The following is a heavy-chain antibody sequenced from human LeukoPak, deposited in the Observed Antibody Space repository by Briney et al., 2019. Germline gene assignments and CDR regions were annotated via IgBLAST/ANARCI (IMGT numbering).Heavy chain of an antibody. V-gene: IGHV1-2*06. Sequence: VASVKVSCKASGYTLTDYYMHWVRQAPGQGLEWMGRINPNSGGTNYAQKFQGRVTMTRDTSISTVYMELSRLRSDDTAVYYCARVGYYESSGYYEHWGQGTLVTVSS. D-gene: IGHD3-22*01. J-gene: IGHJ1*01. CDR1: GYTLTDYY. CDR3: ARVGYYESSGYYEH. CDR2: INPNSGGT.